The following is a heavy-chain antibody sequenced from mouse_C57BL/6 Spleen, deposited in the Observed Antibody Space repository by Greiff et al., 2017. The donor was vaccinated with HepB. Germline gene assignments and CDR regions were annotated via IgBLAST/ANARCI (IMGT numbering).Heavy chain of an antibody. V-gene: IGHV1-5*01. J-gene: IGHJ2*01. CDR1: GYTFTSYW. Sequence: EVQLQESGTVLARPGASVKMSCKTSGYTFTSYWMHWVKQRPGQGLEWIGAIYPGNSDTSYNQKFKGKAKLTAVTSASTAYMELSSLTNEDSAVYYCIPIYGSSLYYFDYWGQGTTLTVSS. CDR2: IYPGNSDT. D-gene: IGHD1-1*01. CDR3: IPIYGSSLYYFDY.